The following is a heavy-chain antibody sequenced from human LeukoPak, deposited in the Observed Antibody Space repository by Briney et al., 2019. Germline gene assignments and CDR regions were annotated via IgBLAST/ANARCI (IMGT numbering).Heavy chain of an antibody. Sequence: SETLSLTCAVYGRSFSGYYWSWIRQPPGKGLEWIGEINHSGSTNYNPSLKSRVTISVDTSKNQFSLKLSSVTAADTAVYYCARGYYVLLHMDVWGKGTTVTVSS. CDR1: GRSFSGYY. J-gene: IGHJ6*03. D-gene: IGHD3-10*02. CDR2: INHSGST. V-gene: IGHV4-34*01. CDR3: ARGYYVLLHMDV.